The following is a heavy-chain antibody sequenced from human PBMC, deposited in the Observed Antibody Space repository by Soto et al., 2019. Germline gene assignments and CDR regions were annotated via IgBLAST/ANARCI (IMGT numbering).Heavy chain of an antibody. CDR1: GYTFTGYY. V-gene: IGHV1-2*04. D-gene: IGHD1-7*01. Sequence: ASVKVSCKASGYTFTGYYMHWVRQAPGQGLEWMGWINPNGGGTNYAQKFQGWVTMTRDTSISTAYMELSRLRSDDTAVYYCARAGTTRVHYYYYMDVWGKGTTVTVSS. CDR3: ARAGTTRVHYYYYMDV. CDR2: INPNGGGT. J-gene: IGHJ6*03.